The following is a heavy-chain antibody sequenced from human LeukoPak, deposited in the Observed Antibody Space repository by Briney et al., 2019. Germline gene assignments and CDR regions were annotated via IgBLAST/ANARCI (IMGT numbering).Heavy chain of an antibody. Sequence: ASVKVSCKASGYTFTSYGISWVRQAPGQGLEWMGWINPNSGGTNYAQKFQGRVTMTRDTSISTAYMELSRLRSDDTAVYYCARVGYYYDSSGYEVWGQGTLVTVSS. CDR2: INPNSGGT. CDR1: GYTFTSYG. J-gene: IGHJ4*02. V-gene: IGHV1-2*02. D-gene: IGHD3-22*01. CDR3: ARVGYYYDSSGYEV.